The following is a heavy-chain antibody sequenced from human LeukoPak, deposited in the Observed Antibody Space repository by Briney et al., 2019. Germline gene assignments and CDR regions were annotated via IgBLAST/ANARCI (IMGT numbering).Heavy chain of an antibody. J-gene: IGHJ4*02. V-gene: IGHV4-38-2*01. CDR1: GGSFSGYY. Sequence: PSETLSLTCAVYGGSFSGYYWGWIRQPPGKGLEWIGSIYHSGSTYYNPSLKSRVTISVDTSKNQFSLKLSSVTAADTAVYYCARLNYFDSSGYPLSFDYWGQGTLVTVSS. CDR2: IYHSGST. D-gene: IGHD3-22*01. CDR3: ARLNYFDSSGYPLSFDY.